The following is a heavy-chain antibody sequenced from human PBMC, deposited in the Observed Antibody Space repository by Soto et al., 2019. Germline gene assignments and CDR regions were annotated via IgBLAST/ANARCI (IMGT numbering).Heavy chain of an antibody. CDR3: AKMVGATLVDY. V-gene: IGHV4-4*02. CDR1: GASISSTSSGDW. Sequence: QVQLQESGPGLVKPSGTLSLTCTVSGASISSTSSGDWWSWVRQPPGKGLEWIGEIHHSGSTNYNPSLKSRVTMSGAKSKNPFSLRLSSVTAADTAVYYCAKMVGATLVDYWGQGTLVTVSS. D-gene: IGHD1-26*01. CDR2: IHHSGST. J-gene: IGHJ4*02.